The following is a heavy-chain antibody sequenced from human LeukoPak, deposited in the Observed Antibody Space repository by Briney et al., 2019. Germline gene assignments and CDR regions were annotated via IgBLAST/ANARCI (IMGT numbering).Heavy chain of an antibody. CDR2: IKQDGSEK. Sequence: GGSLRLSCAASGFTFSSYWMSWVRQAPGKGLEWVANIKQDGSEKYYVDSVKGRFTISRGNAKNSLYLQMNSLRAEDTAVYYCARGGIVGATSDDYWGQGTLVTVSS. J-gene: IGHJ4*02. V-gene: IGHV3-7*01. D-gene: IGHD1-26*01. CDR1: GFTFSSYW. CDR3: ARGGIVGATSDDY.